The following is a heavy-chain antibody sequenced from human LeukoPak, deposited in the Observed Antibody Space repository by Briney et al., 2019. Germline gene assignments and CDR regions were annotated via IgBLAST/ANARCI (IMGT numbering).Heavy chain of an antibody. V-gene: IGHV1-8*01. J-gene: IGHJ5*02. D-gene: IGHD2-15*01. CDR3: ARGRTRYNWFDP. CDR1: GYTFTSYD. CDR2: MNPNSGNT. Sequence: GASVRVSCKAAGYTFTSYDINWGRQATGQGREGMGWMNPNSGNTGYAQKFQGRVTMTRNTSISTAYMELSSLRSEDTAVYYCARGRTRYNWFDPWGQGTLVTVSS.